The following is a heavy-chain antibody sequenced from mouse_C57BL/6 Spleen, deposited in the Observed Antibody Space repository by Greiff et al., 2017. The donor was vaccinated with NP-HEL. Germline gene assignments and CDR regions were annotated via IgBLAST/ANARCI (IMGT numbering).Heavy chain of an antibody. D-gene: IGHD1-1*01. CDR2: INYDGSST. CDR3: ARDPFYYYGSSYWYFDV. Sequence: EVMLVESEGGLVQPGSSMKLSCTASGFTFSDYYMAWVRQVPEKGLEWVANINYDGSSTYYLDYLKSRFIISRDNAKNILYLQMGSLKSEDTATYYCARDPFYYYGSSYWYFDVWGTGTTVTVSS. V-gene: IGHV5-16*01. CDR1: GFTFSDYY. J-gene: IGHJ1*03.